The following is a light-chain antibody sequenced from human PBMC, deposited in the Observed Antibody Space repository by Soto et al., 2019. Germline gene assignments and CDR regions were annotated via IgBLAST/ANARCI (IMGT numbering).Light chain of an antibody. CDR1: TGAVTSGHF. V-gene: IGLV7-46*01. Sequence: QAVVTQEPSLTVSPGGTVTLTCGSSTGAVTSGHFPYWFQQKPGKAPRTLISDTSDKHSWTPARFSGSLLGGKAALTLSGAQSEDEAHYYCLLFYSGAYVFGTGTKVTVL. CDR3: LLFYSGAYV. J-gene: IGLJ1*01. CDR2: DTS.